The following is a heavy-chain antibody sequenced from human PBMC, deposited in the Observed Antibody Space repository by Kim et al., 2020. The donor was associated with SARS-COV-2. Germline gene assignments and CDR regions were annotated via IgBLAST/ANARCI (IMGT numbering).Heavy chain of an antibody. CDR3: ARDRRDIVVVPAAQTHYYYYYGMDV. CDR1: GFTFSDYY. J-gene: IGHJ6*02. Sequence: GGSLRLSCAASGFTFSDYYMSWIRQAPGKGLEWVSYISSSGSTIYYADSVKGRFTISRDNAKNSLYLQMNSLRAEDTAVYYCARDRRDIVVVPAAQTHYYYYYGMDVWGQGTTVTVSS. D-gene: IGHD2-2*01. V-gene: IGHV3-11*01. CDR2: ISSSGSTI.